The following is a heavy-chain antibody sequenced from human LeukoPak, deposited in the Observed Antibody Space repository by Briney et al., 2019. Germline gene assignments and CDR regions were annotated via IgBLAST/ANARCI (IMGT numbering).Heavy chain of an antibody. D-gene: IGHD4-17*01. Sequence: TGGSRRLSCAASGFTFSSYAMRWVRQAPGKGLEWVAVISYDGSNKYYADSGKGRFTISRDNSKNTLYLQMNSLRAEDTAVYYCARDYGDYYYYGMDVWGQGTTVTVSS. CDR3: ARDYGDYYYYGMDV. J-gene: IGHJ6*02. CDR2: ISYDGSNK. V-gene: IGHV3-30-3*01. CDR1: GFTFSSYA.